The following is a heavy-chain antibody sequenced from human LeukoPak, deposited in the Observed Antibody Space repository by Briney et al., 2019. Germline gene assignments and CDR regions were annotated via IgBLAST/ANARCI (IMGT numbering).Heavy chain of an antibody. CDR1: GFTFDDYA. Sequence: QPGGSLRLSCAASGFTFDDYAMHWVRQAPGKGLEWVSGISWNSGSIGYADSVKGRFTISRDNAKNSLYLQMNSLRAEDTALYYCAKDLYSYDVQYLDYWGQGTLVTVSS. CDR2: ISWNSGSI. V-gene: IGHV3-9*01. CDR3: AKDLYSYDVQYLDY. J-gene: IGHJ4*02. D-gene: IGHD5-18*01.